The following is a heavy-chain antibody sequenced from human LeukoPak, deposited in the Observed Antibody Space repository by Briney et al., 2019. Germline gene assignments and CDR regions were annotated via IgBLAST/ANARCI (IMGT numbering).Heavy chain of an antibody. Sequence: GASVKVSCKASGYTFTGYYMHWVRQAPGQGLEGMGWINPNSGGTNYAQKVQGRVTMTRDTSISTAYMELSRLRSDDTAVYYCARDCSSTSCYGVAFDIWGQGTMVTVSS. J-gene: IGHJ3*02. CDR3: ARDCSSTSCYGVAFDI. CDR1: GYTFTGYY. CDR2: INPNSGGT. V-gene: IGHV1-2*02. D-gene: IGHD2-2*01.